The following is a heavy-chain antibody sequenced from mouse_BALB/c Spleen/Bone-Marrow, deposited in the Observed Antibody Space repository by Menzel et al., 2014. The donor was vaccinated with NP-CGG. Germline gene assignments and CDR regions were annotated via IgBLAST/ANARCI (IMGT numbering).Heavy chain of an antibody. CDR1: GYAFSSYW. Sequence: LEESGAELVRPGSSVKISCKASGYAFSSYWLNWVKQRPGQGLVWIGQIYPGDDDTNYNGKFKGKATLTADKSSSTAYVQLSSLTSEDSAVYFCTRRYYDYDVRYFDYWGQGTTLTVSS. V-gene: IGHV1-80*01. J-gene: IGHJ2*01. CDR3: TRRYYDYDVRYFDY. D-gene: IGHD2-4*01. CDR2: IYPGDDDT.